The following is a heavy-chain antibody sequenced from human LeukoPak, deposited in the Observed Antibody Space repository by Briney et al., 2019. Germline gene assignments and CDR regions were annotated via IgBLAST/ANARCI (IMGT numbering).Heavy chain of an antibody. CDR2: IYYSGST. Sequence: PSETLSLTCTVSGGSISSYYWSWIRQPPGKGLEWIGYIYYSGSTNYNPSLKSRVTISVDTSKNQFSLKLSSVTAADTAVYYCARGYYDFWSGYAETYYYYMDVWGKGTTVTVSS. V-gene: IGHV4-59*01. J-gene: IGHJ6*03. CDR3: ARGYYDFWSGYAETYYYYMDV. D-gene: IGHD3-3*01. CDR1: GGSISSYY.